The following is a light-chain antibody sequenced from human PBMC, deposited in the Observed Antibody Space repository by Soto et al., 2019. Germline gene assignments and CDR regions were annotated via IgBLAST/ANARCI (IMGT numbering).Light chain of an antibody. CDR3: EAWDGSLNGRV. J-gene: IGLJ1*01. Sequence: QSVLTQPPSGSGTHGQRGTITCSGSSSNIGTNTVNWYQHLPGTAPKLLMYSNNQRPSGVPDRFSGSKSGTSASLAISGLQSEDEADYYCEAWDGSLNGRVFGTGTKVTVL. V-gene: IGLV1-44*01. CDR1: SSNIGTNT. CDR2: SNN.